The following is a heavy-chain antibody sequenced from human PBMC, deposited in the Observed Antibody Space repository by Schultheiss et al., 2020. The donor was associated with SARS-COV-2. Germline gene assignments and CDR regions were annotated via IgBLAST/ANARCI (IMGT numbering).Heavy chain of an antibody. D-gene: IGHD5-24*01. J-gene: IGHJ6*02. Sequence: SQTLSLTCTVSGGSISSGGYYWSWIRQHPGKGLEWIGYIYYSGSTYYNPSLKSRVTISVDTSKNQFSLKLSSVTAADAAVYYCARDDRDRLQPGGYYYYAMDVWGQGTTVTVSS. CDR2: IYYSGST. CDR3: ARDDRDRLQPGGYYYYAMDV. CDR1: GGSISSGGYY. V-gene: IGHV4-31*03.